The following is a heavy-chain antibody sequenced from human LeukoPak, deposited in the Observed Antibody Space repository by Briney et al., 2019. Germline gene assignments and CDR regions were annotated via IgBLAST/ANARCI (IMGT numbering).Heavy chain of an antibody. V-gene: IGHV5-51*01. D-gene: IGHD3-3*01. J-gene: IGHJ6*03. CDR3: ARHHTIFGVVNQYYYYYYMDV. CDR2: IYPGVSDT. Sequence: GESLKISCKGSGYSFTSYWIGWVRQMPGKGLEWMGIIYPGVSDTRHSPSFQGQVTISADKSISTAYLQWSSLKASDTAMYYCARHHTIFGVVNQYYYYYYMDVWGKGTTVTVSS. CDR1: GYSFTSYW.